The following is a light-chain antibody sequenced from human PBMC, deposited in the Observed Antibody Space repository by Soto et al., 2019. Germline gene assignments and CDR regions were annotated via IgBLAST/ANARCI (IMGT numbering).Light chain of an antibody. J-gene: IGKJ1*01. Sequence: ERVSSHSPATLSVSPGEIATLSFRASQSVGNNLAWYQQKPGQAPRLLIYDASIRATGIPARFSGSGSGTEFTLTISSLQSEDFAVYFCQKYNNWPETFGQGTKVDI. CDR1: QSVGNN. CDR2: DAS. CDR3: QKYNNWPET. V-gene: IGKV3-15*01.